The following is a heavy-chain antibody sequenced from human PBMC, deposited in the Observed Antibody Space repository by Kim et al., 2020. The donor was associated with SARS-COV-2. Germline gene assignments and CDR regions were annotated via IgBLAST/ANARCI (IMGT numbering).Heavy chain of an antibody. V-gene: IGHV3-23*01. J-gene: IGHJ5*02. CDR2: ISGSGTNT. D-gene: IGHD6-6*01. Sequence: GGSLRLSCAASGFTFSSYAMSWVRQAPGKGLEWVSAISGSGTNTYFADSVKGRFTISRDNCKNTLFLQMNSLRAEDTAIYYCAKDAYIAARFGWFDPWGQGTLVTVSS. CDR3: AKDAYIAARFGWFDP. CDR1: GFTFSSYA.